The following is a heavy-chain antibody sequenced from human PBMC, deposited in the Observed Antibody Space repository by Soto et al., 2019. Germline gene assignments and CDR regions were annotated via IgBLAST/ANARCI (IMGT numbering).Heavy chain of an antibody. D-gene: IGHD6-19*01. Sequence: PGESLKISCKGSGYSFTSYWIGWVRQMPGKGLEWMGIIYPGDSDTRYSPSFQGQATISADKSISTAYLQWSSLKASDTAMYYCARRSSGGDYYYYGMDVWGQGTTVTVSS. CDR2: IYPGDSDT. J-gene: IGHJ6*02. CDR1: GYSFTSYW. V-gene: IGHV5-51*01. CDR3: ARRSSGGDYYYYGMDV.